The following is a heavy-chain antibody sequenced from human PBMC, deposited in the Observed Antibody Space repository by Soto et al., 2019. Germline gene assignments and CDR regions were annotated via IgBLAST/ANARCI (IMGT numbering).Heavy chain of an antibody. J-gene: IGHJ4*02. D-gene: IGHD6-19*01. Sequence: DVPLVESGGALVQPGGSLGLSCAVSGFTVSAKWMSWVRQAPGKGLEWLANINEDGSKKFYVDSVKGRFTISKDNAKNSLSLQLGSLRADDTAVSYCAREMHLGSGWGDIDIWGRGTMVTVSS. V-gene: IGHV3-7*03. CDR1: GFTVSAKW. CDR3: AREMHLGSGWGDIDI. CDR2: INEDGSKK.